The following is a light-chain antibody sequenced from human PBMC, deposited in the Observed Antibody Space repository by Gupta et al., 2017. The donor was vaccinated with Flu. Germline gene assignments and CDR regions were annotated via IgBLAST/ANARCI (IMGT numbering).Light chain of an antibody. V-gene: IGLV2-14*04. CDR1: SSDVGGYNY. Sequence: GTSSDVGGYNYVSWYQQHPGQAPKLMIYDVSNRPSGVSNRFSGSKSGNTASLTISGLQAEDEADYYCSSYTSSSVVFGGGTKLTVL. CDR2: DVS. J-gene: IGLJ2*01. CDR3: SSYTSSSVV.